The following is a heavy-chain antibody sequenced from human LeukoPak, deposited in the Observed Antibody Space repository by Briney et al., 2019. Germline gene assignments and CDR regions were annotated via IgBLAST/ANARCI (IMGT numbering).Heavy chain of an antibody. V-gene: IGHV4-4*07. CDR2: IYTSGST. CDR1: GVSISSYY. J-gene: IGHJ4*02. Sequence: PSETLSLTCTVSGVSISSYYWSWIRQPAGMGLEWIGRIYTSGSTNYNPSLKSRVTMSVDTSKNQFSLKLSSVTAADTAVYYCARETMVRGVIITKTMYYFDYWGQGTLVTVSS. D-gene: IGHD3-10*01. CDR3: ARETMVRGVIITKTMYYFDY.